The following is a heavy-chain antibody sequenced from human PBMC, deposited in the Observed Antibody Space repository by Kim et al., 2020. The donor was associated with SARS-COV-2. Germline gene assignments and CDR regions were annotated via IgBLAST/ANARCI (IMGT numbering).Heavy chain of an antibody. J-gene: IGHJ5*02. CDR3: ARWSSSWRVGWFDP. V-gene: IGHV4-39*07. D-gene: IGHD6-13*01. Sequence: TPSHKSRVTISGETAKNHFSLKMSTVGAADTAVYYCARWSSSWRVGWFDPWGQGTLVTVSS.